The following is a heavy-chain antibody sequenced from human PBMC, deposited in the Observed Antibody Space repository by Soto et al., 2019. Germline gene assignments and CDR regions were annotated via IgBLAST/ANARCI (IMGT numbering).Heavy chain of an antibody. Sequence: SETLSLTWTASGGSVSRDINFWIWIRQPPGRGLEWIGYIYYSGPTRYNPSLESRVTISIDSSKNQVSLNLTSVTAADTAVYYCARGYSHYAHWGRGTLVTVSS. CDR1: GGSVSRDINF. CDR3: ARGYSHYAH. V-gene: IGHV4-61*01. D-gene: IGHD4-4*01. J-gene: IGHJ4*02. CDR2: IYYSGPT.